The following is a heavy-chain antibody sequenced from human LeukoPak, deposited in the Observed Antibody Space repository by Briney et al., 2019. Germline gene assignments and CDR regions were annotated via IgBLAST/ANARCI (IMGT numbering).Heavy chain of an antibody. CDR1: GFTFSNYA. V-gene: IGHV3-64D*06. J-gene: IGHJ4*02. CDR2: ISNNEVVT. D-gene: IGHD2-15*01. Sequence: GGSLRLSCSASGFTFSNYAIHWVRQTPGKGLEYVSAISNNEVVTYYADSVKGRFTISRDNSKNTAYLQMSSLRAEDTAVYYCVNGAATGLIDYWGQGTLVTVSS. CDR3: VNGAATGLIDY.